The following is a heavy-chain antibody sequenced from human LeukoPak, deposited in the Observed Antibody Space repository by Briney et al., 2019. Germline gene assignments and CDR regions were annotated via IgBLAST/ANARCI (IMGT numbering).Heavy chain of an antibody. J-gene: IGHJ4*02. CDR3: ARTTHPDAKQWPFFDC. V-gene: IGHV4-61*01. D-gene: IGHD6-19*01. CDR1: GDSINSGRHY. Sequence: SETLSLTCTVSGDSINSGRHYWSWIRQPPGKGLEWIAYVYYSGSTKYNPSLQSRVTISADRPRNQFSLRVTSVTAADTAVYYCARTTHPDAKQWPFFDCRGQGVLVTVSS. CDR2: VYYSGST.